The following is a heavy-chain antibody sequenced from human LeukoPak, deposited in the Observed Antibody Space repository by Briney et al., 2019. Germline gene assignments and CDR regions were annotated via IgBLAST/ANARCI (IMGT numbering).Heavy chain of an antibody. D-gene: IGHD6-19*01. V-gene: IGHV3-7*03. J-gene: IGHJ4*02. CDR1: GFTFTSYW. CDR2: IRRDGGEK. CDR3: AIAVAAANYFDY. Sequence: GGSLRLSCAVSGFTFTSYWMNWVRQAPGRGLEWVASIRRDGGEKSYVDSVKGRFTISRDNPKNTLYLQMNSLRAEDTAVYYCAIAVAAANYFDYWGQGTLVTVSS.